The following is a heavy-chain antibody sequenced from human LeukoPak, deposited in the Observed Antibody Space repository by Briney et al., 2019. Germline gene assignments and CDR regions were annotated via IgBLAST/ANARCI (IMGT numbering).Heavy chain of an antibody. V-gene: IGHV4-34*01. D-gene: IGHD3-10*01. J-gene: IGHJ4*02. CDR1: GGSFSGYY. CDR3: ARSPGGDFDY. CDR2: INHSGST. Sequence: SETLSLTCAVCGGSFSGYYWSWIRQPPGKGLEWIGEINHSGSTNYNPSLKSRVTISVDTSKNQFSLKVTSVTAADTAVYYCARSPGGDFDYRGQGTLVTVSS.